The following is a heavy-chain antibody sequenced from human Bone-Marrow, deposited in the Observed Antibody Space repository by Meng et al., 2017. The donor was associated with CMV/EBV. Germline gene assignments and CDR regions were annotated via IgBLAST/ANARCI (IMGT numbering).Heavy chain of an antibody. V-gene: IGHV3-52*01. Sequence: SLKISCAASGFTFSSSWMHWVCQAPEKGLEWVADIKCDGSEKYYVDSVKGRLTISRDNAKNSLYLQVNSLRAEDMTVYYCAKDDINYDFWSGALPDYWGQGTLVTVSS. CDR2: IKCDGSEK. J-gene: IGHJ4*02. D-gene: IGHD3-3*01. CDR3: AKDDINYDFWSGALPDY. CDR1: GFTFSSSW.